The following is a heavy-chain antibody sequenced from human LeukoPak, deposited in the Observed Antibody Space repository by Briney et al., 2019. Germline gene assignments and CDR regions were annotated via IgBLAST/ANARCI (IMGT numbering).Heavy chain of an antibody. CDR2: ISYDGSNK. CDR3: ARDPSKADP. J-gene: IGHJ5*02. Sequence: GRSLRLSCAASGFTFSSYAMHWVRQAPGKGLEWVAVISYDGSNKYYADSVKGRFTISRDNSKNTLYLQMNSLRAEDTAVYCCARDPSKADPWGQGTLVTVSS. V-gene: IGHV3-30-3*01. CDR1: GFTFSSYA.